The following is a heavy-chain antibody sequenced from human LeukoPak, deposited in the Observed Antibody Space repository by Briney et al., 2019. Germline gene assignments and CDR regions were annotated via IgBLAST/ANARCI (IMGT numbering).Heavy chain of an antibody. CDR3: ARHGSYSNYVTGDYYYMDV. CDR2: TYYSGST. J-gene: IGHJ6*03. D-gene: IGHD4-11*01. CDR1: GGSISSSSYY. V-gene: IGHV4-39*01. Sequence: PSETLSLTCTVSGGSISSSSYYWGWIRQPPGKGLEWIGSTYYSGSTYYNPSLKSRVTISVDTSKNQFSLKLSSVTAADTAVYYCARHGSYSNYVTGDYYYMDVWGKGTTVTVSS.